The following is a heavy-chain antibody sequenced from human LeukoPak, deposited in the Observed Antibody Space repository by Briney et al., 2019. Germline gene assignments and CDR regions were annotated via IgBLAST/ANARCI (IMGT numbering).Heavy chain of an antibody. D-gene: IGHD1-26*01. CDR3: ARDRGMVGNFDY. CDR2: ISYDGSNK. Sequence: GGSLRLSCAASGFTFSSYFLHWVRQAPGKALEWMAVISYDGSNKYYADSVKGRFTISRDNSKNTLYLQMNSLRAEDTAVYYCARDRGMVGNFDYWGQGTLVTVSS. V-gene: IGHV3-30-3*01. CDR1: GFTFSSYF. J-gene: IGHJ4*02.